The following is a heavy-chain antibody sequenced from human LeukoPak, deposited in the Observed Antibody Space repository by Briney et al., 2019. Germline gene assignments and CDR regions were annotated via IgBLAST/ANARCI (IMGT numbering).Heavy chain of an antibody. CDR1: GFTVDDYG. Sequence: TGGSLTLSCAVSGFTVDDYGISWGRQAPGEGLEWVSGINWNGGSTGYADSVKGRFTTSRDNANNSMCLQMNSLRAEDTALYYCARKNPYFYDSSGFGAPIFDYWGQGTLVTVSS. CDR2: INWNGGST. V-gene: IGHV3-20*04. J-gene: IGHJ4*02. D-gene: IGHD3-22*01. CDR3: ARKNPYFYDSSGFGAPIFDY.